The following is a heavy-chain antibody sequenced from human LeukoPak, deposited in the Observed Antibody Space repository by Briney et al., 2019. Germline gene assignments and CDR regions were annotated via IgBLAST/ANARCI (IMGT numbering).Heavy chain of an antibody. CDR1: GYTFTSNY. CDR3: ARDNSVRDEAWWFNP. J-gene: IGHJ5*02. CDR2: ISPSGGST. V-gene: IGHV1-46*01. Sequence: GASVKVSCKAFGYTFTSNYMHWVRQAPGQGPEWMGVISPSGGSTTYAQKLQRRVTLTRDMSTSTDYLELSSLRSEDTAVYYCARDNSVRDEAWWFNPWGQGTLVTVSS. D-gene: IGHD5-24*01.